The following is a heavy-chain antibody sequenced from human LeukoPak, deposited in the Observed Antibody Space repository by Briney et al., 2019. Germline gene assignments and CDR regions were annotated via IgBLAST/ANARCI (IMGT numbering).Heavy chain of an antibody. CDR1: GFTFSSYA. CDR3: AKGRPTYSYDSSGYGFDY. Sequence: GGPLRLSCAASGFTFSSYAMSWVRQAPGKGLEGVTAISGSGGSTYHAYSVKGRFTISRDSSKNTVYLQMNSLNTEDTAVYYCAKGRPTYSYDSSGYGFDYWGQGTLVTVSS. D-gene: IGHD3-22*01. V-gene: IGHV3-23*01. CDR2: ISGSGGST. J-gene: IGHJ4*02.